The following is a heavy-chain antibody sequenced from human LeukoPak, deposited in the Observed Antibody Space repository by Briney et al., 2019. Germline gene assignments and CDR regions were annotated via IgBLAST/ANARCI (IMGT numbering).Heavy chain of an antibody. V-gene: IGHV4-59*08. CDR1: GGSISPFY. CDR2: IYYSGST. J-gene: IGHJ4*02. D-gene: IGHD1-1*01. Sequence: PSETLSLTCTVSGGSISPFYWSWIRQPPGKGLEWIAYIYYSGSTRYNPSLKSRVAISVDTSNNQVSLKLSSVTAADTAVYYCARVGDWNDLVYWGQGTLVTVSS. CDR3: ARVGDWNDLVY.